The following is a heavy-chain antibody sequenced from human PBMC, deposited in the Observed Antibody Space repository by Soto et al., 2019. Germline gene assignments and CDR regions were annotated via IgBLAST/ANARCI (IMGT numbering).Heavy chain of an antibody. Sequence: ASVKVSCKASGDTFTTYDINWVRQATGHGLEWMGWINPNSGNIGYAQRFQGRVTMTRDTAIRTAYMEVSSLRSDDTAVYYCARGRASGSYYLLDYWGQGTWATVS. J-gene: IGHJ4*02. D-gene: IGHD3-10*01. CDR1: GDTFTTYD. CDR2: INPNSGNI. V-gene: IGHV1-8*01. CDR3: ARGRASGSYYLLDY.